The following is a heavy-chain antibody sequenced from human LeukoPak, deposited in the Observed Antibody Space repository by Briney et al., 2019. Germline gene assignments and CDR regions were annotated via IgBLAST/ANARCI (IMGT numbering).Heavy chain of an antibody. CDR3: ARAERYYDSTTFDY. D-gene: IGHD3-22*01. CDR1: GFTFSSYS. CDR2: ISSSSSYI. V-gene: IGHV3-21*01. J-gene: IGHJ4*02. Sequence: GGSLRLSCAASGFTFSSYSMNWVCQAPGKGLEWVSSISSSSSYIYYADSEKGRFTISRDNAKNSLYLQMNSLRAEDTAVYYCARAERYYDSTTFDYWGQGTLVTVSS.